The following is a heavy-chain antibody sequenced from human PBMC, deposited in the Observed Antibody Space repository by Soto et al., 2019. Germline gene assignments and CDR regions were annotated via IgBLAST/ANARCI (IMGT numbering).Heavy chain of an antibody. CDR1: GGTFSSYA. V-gene: IGHV1-69*06. D-gene: IGHD3-3*01. CDR2: IIPIFGTA. CDR3: ARAIFGVVPNWFDP. Sequence: ASVKVSCKASGGTFSSYAISWVRQAPGQGLEWMGGIIPIFGTANYAQKFQGRVTITADKSTSTAYMELSSLRSEDTAVYYCARAIFGVVPNWFDPWGQGTLVTVSS. J-gene: IGHJ5*02.